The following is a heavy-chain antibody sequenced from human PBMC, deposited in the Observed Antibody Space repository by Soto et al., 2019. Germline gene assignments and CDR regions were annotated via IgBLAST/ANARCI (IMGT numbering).Heavy chain of an antibody. Sequence: EVQLLESGGGLVQPGGSLRLSCAASGFTFSSYAMSWVRQAPGKGLEWVSAISGSGGSTYYEDSVKGRFTISRDNSKNPVYLQMNSLRAEDTAVYYCARKIAACPFFNYLGQGTLVTVSS. V-gene: IGHV3-23*01. J-gene: IGHJ4*02. CDR2: ISGSGGST. D-gene: IGHD6-6*01. CDR1: GFTFSSYA. CDR3: ARKIAACPFFNY.